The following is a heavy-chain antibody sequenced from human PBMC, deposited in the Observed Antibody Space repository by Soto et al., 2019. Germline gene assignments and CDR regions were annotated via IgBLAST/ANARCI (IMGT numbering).Heavy chain of an antibody. Sequence: QLQLQESGSGLVKPSQTLSLTCAVSGGSISSGGYSWSWIRQPPGKGLEWIGYIYHSGSTYYNPSLKNRVTISIDRSKNQFSLKLSSVTAADTALYYCARLYSSGWYLDYWGQGTLVTVSS. CDR2: IYHSGST. D-gene: IGHD6-19*01. CDR3: ARLYSSGWYLDY. V-gene: IGHV4-30-2*01. J-gene: IGHJ4*02. CDR1: GGSISSGGYS.